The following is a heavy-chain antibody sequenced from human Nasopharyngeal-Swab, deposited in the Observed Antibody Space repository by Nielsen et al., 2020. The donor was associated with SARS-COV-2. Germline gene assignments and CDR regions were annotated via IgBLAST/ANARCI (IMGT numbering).Heavy chain of an antibody. D-gene: IGHD6-13*01. Sequence: GSLRLSCAVYGGSFSGYYWSWIRQPPGKGLEWIGEINHSGSTNYSPSLKSRVTISVDTSKNQFSLKLSSVTAADTAVYYRARSLAAAGYDYWGQGTLVTVSS. CDR3: ARSLAAAGYDY. CDR2: INHSGST. V-gene: IGHV4-34*01. CDR1: GGSFSGYY. J-gene: IGHJ4*02.